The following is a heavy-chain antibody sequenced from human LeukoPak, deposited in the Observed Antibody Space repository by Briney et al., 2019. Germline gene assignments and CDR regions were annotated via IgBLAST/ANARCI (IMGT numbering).Heavy chain of an antibody. CDR1: GFTFSSYS. Sequence: GGSLRLSCAASGFTFSSYSMNWVRQAPGKRLEWVSSISSSSSYIYYADSVKGRFTISRDNAKNSLYLQMNSLRAEDTAVYYCARDHRGYYDSSGEFDYWGQGTLVTVSS. CDR2: ISSSSSYI. V-gene: IGHV3-21*01. D-gene: IGHD3-22*01. CDR3: ARDHRGYYDSSGEFDY. J-gene: IGHJ4*02.